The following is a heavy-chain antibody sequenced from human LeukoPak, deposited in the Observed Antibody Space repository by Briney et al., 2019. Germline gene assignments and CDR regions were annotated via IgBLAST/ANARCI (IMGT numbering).Heavy chain of an antibody. V-gene: IGHV4-31*03. CDR3: ARVEMATIPYFDY. J-gene: IGHJ4*02. Sequence: SETLSLTCTVSGGSISSNDYYWSWIRQHPGKGLEWIGYIYYSGSTYYNPSLKSRVTISVDTSKNQFSLKLSSVTAADTAVYYCARVEMATIPYFDYWGQGTLVTVSS. CDR2: IYYSGST. CDR1: GGSISSNDYY. D-gene: IGHD5-24*01.